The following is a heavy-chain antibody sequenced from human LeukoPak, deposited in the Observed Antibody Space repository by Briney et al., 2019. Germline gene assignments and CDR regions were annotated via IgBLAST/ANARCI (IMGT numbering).Heavy chain of an antibody. CDR1: GFSVSSNY. D-gene: IGHD3-10*01. CDR3: AGKQGSGSLRPLDY. V-gene: IGHV3-53*01. Sequence: GGSLRLSCAASGFSVSSNYMSWVRQTPGKGLEWVSGIYSGGHIYYADSVKGRFTISRDNSKNTLYLQMNSLRAEDTAVYYCAGKQGSGSLRPLDYWGQGTLVTVSS. J-gene: IGHJ4*02. CDR2: IYSGGHI.